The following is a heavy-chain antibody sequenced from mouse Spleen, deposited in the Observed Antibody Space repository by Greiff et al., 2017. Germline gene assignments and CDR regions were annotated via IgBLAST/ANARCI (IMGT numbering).Heavy chain of an antibody. D-gene: IGHD1-1*01. CDR3: ARRHYYGSSWFAY. CDR2: IYPGSGST. J-gene: IGHJ3*01. V-gene: IGHV1-55*01. Sequence: QVQLQQPGAELVKPGASVKMSCKASGYTFTSYWITWVKQRPGQGLEWIGDIYPGSGSTNYNEKFKSKATLTVDTSSSTAYMQLSSLTSEDSAVYYCARRHYYGSSWFAYWGQGTLVTVSA. CDR1: GYTFTSYW.